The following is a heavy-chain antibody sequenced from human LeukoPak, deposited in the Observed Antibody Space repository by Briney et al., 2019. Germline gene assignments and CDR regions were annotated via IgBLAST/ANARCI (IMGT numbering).Heavy chain of an antibody. CDR2: IIPIFGTA. CDR3: ARDMYSSSSFSLDY. CDR1: GGTFSSYA. J-gene: IGHJ4*02. D-gene: IGHD6-6*01. V-gene: IGHV1-69*13. Sequence: VKVSCKASGGTFSSYAISWVRQAPGQGLEWMGGIIPIFGTANYAQKFQGRVTITADESTSTAYMELSSLRSEDTAVYYCARDMYSSSSFSLDYWGQGTLITVSS.